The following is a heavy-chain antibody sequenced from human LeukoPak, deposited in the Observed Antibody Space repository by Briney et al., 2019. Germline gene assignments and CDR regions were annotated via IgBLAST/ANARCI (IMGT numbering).Heavy chain of an antibody. V-gene: IGHV4-61*02. CDR1: GGSISSGSYY. CDR3: ARGGPPGCSSTSCYTDY. D-gene: IGHD2-2*02. CDR2: IYTSGST. Sequence: SQTLSLTCTVSGGSISSGSYYWSWIRQPAGQGLEWIGRIYTSGSTNYNPSLKSRVTISVDTSKNQFSLKLSSVTAADTAVYYCARGGPPGCSSTSCYTDYWGQGTLVTVSS. J-gene: IGHJ4*02.